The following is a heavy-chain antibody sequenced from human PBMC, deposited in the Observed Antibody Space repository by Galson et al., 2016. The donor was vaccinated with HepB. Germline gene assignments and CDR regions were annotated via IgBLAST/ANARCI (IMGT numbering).Heavy chain of an antibody. CDR2: IHSSGNYI. CDR3: ARPRPPSYYYGMDV. CDR1: GFTFSSYS. D-gene: IGHD3-10*01. V-gene: IGHV3-21*01. J-gene: IGHJ6*04. Sequence: SLRLSCAASGFTFSSYSMNWVRQAPGKGLEWVSFIHSSGNYIYYADSVKGRFTISRDNANSSLYLEMNNLRAEDTAVYYCARPRPPSYYYGMDVWGKGTTVTVSS.